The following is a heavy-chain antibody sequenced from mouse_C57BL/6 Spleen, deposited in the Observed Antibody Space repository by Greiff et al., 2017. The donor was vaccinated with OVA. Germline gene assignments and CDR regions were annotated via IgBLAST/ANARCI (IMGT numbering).Heavy chain of an antibody. Sequence: VKLMESGAELVRPGTSVKMSCKASGYTFTNYWIGWAKQRPGHGLEWIGDIYPGGGYTNYNEKFKGKATLTADKSSSTAYMQFSSLTSEDSAIYYCARSGNGTLFAYWGQGTLVTVSA. J-gene: IGHJ3*01. CDR3: ARSGNGTLFAY. CDR1: GYTFTNYW. CDR2: IYPGGGYT. D-gene: IGHD2-1*01. V-gene: IGHV1-63*01.